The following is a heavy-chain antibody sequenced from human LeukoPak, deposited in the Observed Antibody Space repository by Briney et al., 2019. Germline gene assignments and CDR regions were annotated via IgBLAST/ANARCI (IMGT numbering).Heavy chain of an antibody. V-gene: IGHV4-59*01. J-gene: IGHJ5*02. Sequence: SETLSLTCTVSGGSISSYYWSWIRQPPGKGLGWIGYIYYSGSTNYNPSLKSRVTISVDTSKNQFSLKLSSVTAADTAVYYCARGLRYFDTNWFDPWGQGTLVTVSS. D-gene: IGHD3-9*01. CDR2: IYYSGST. CDR3: ARGLRYFDTNWFDP. CDR1: GGSISSYY.